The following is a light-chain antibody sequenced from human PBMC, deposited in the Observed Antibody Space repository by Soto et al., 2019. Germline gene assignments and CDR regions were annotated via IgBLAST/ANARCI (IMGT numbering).Light chain of an antibody. CDR1: QSVSSSY. CDR2: GAS. V-gene: IGKV3-20*01. J-gene: IGKJ1*01. CDR3: QQYGSSPWT. Sequence: EIVVTQSPATLSVSPGERATLSCRASQSVSSSYLAWYQQKPGQAPRLLIYGASSRATGIPDRFSGSGSGTDCTLTISRLEPEDVAVYYCQQYGSSPWTFGQGTKVDI.